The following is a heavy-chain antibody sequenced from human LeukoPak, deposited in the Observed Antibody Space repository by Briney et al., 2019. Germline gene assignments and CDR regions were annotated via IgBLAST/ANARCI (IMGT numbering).Heavy chain of an antibody. CDR3: ARGLITIFGVVITGMDV. D-gene: IGHD3-3*01. CDR2: INPNSGGT. Sequence: ASVKVSCKASGYTFTGYYMHWVRQAPGQGLEWMGWINPNSGGTNYAQKFQGRVTMTRDTSISTAYMELRSLRSDDTAVYYCARGLITIFGVVITGMDVWGQGTTVTVSS. V-gene: IGHV1-2*02. CDR1: GYTFTGYY. J-gene: IGHJ6*02.